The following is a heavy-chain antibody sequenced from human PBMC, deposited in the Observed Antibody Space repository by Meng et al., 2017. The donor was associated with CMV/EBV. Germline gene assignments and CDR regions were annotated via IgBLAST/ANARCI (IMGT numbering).Heavy chain of an antibody. CDR1: GYTFTGYY. CDR2: INPNSGGT. D-gene: IGHD3-3*01. Sequence: ASVKVSCKASGYTFTGYYMHWVRQAPGQGLEWMGWINPNSGGTNYAQKFQGRVTMTRDTSISTAYMELSRLRSDDTAVYYCAREITPRYDSWGGYLSDWFDPWGQGTLVTVSS. V-gene: IGHV1-2*02. J-gene: IGHJ5*02. CDR3: AREITPRYDSWGGYLSDWFDP.